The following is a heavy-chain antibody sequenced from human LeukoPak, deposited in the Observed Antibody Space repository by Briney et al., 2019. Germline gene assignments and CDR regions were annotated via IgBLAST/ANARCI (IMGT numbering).Heavy chain of an antibody. D-gene: IGHD6-13*01. V-gene: IGHV6-1*01. Sequence: SQTLSLTCAISGDSVSSNSAAWNWIRQSPSRGLEWQGRTYYRSKWYNDYALSVKSRITINPDTSKNQFSLQLNSVTPEDTAVYYCARGSIAAAGIWYFDYWGQGTLVTVSS. CDR2: TYYRSKWYN. CDR1: GDSVSSNSAA. CDR3: ARGSIAAAGIWYFDY. J-gene: IGHJ4*02.